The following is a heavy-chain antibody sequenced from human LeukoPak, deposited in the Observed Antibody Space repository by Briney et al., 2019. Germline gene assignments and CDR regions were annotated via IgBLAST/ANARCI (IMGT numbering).Heavy chain of an antibody. Sequence: GKSLRLSCAASGFGFSSYDMHWVRQAPGKGLEWVAIIWLDGSATYYGDSVKGRFTISRDNSNNTLYLQMNSLRVEDTAVYYCARDLNREDFDYWGQGTLVVVSS. J-gene: IGHJ4*02. CDR3: ARDLNREDFDY. D-gene: IGHD1-14*01. V-gene: IGHV3-33*01. CDR1: GFGFSSYD. CDR2: IWLDGSAT.